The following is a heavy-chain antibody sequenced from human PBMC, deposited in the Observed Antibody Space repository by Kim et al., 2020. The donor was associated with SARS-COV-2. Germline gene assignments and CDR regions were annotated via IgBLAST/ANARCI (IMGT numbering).Heavy chain of an antibody. Sequence: ASVKVSCKTSGDTFTNFAFYWVRRAPAQRLEWVGQIDAGNGKTKYSQKFQGRVTFTRDASASIIYMEVNSLTSEDTAVYYCARGFQRRPYSDFYYGLDVWGQGTTVTVSS. V-gene: IGHV1-3*01. D-gene: IGHD2-21*01. J-gene: IGHJ6*02. CDR3: ARGFQRRPYSDFYYGLDV. CDR2: IDAGNGKT. CDR1: GDTFTNFA.